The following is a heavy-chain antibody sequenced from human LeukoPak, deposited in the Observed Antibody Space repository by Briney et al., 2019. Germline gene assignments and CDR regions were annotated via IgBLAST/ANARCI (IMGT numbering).Heavy chain of an antibody. V-gene: IGHV3-30*18. Sequence: GGSLRLSCAASGFTFSNYGMHWVRQAPGKGLEWVAVISYDGSNKYYTDSVKGRYTISRDNSKNTLYLQMNSLRAEDTAVYYCAKDRTAGYDGLVDYWGQGTLVTVSS. D-gene: IGHD5-12*01. CDR2: ISYDGSNK. J-gene: IGHJ4*02. CDR3: AKDRTAGYDGLVDY. CDR1: GFTFSNYG.